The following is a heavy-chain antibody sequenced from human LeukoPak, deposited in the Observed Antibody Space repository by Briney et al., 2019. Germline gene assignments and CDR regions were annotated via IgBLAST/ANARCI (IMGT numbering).Heavy chain of an antibody. D-gene: IGHD2-2*01. J-gene: IGHJ6*04. Sequence: AGSLRLSCAASGFIFSRYWMSWVRQAPGKGLEWVANTKEAGSEKYYVDSVKGRFTISRDNAKNSLYLQTNSLRAEDTAVYYCARRALRYCSSTSCPAQYYGVDVWGKGTTVTVSS. CDR3: ARRALRYCSSTSCPAQYYGVDV. CDR1: GFIFSRYW. CDR2: TKEAGSEK. V-gene: IGHV3-7*03.